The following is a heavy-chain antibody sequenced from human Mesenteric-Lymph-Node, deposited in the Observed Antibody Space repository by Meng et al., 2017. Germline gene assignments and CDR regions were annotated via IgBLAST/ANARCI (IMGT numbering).Heavy chain of an antibody. CDR2: ISYDEGDK. V-gene: IGHV3-30*04. J-gene: IGHJ3*02. CDR3: ARPTSDWGAVDI. CDR1: GFTLSTHT. Sequence: GGSLRLSCAASGFTLSTHTMHWVRQAPGKGLQWVAVISYDEGDKFYADSVKGRFTISRDNSKSALYLQMNSLKTEDTAMYYCARPTSDWGAVDIWGQGTMVTVSS. D-gene: IGHD7-27*01.